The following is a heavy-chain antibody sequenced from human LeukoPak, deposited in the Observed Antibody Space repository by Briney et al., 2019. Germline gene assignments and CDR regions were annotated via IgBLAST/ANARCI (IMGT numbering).Heavy chain of an antibody. J-gene: IGHJ4*02. Sequence: ASVKVSCKVSGYSLTQLSMHWVRQAPGKGLEWMGGFDPEDGETIYAQKFQGRVTMTEDTSTDTAYMELSSLKSEDTAVYYCSTDLYTGVYAYWGQGTLVTVSS. V-gene: IGHV1-24*01. CDR3: STDLYTGVYAY. CDR2: FDPEDGET. CDR1: GYSLTQLS. D-gene: IGHD4-23*01.